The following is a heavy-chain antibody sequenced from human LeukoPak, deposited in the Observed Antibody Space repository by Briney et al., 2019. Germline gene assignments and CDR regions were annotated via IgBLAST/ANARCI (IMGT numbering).Heavy chain of an antibody. D-gene: IGHD3-22*01. CDR2: ISSSGST. CDR1: GGSISSGDYY. Sequence: SETLSLTCAVSGGSISSGDYYWSWIRQPAGRGLEWIGRISSSGSTNYNPSLKSRVTISVDTSKNQFSLKLSSVTAADTAVYFCARGPYSYDSSGAFDIWGQGTMVTVSS. J-gene: IGHJ3*02. CDR3: ARGPYSYDSSGAFDI. V-gene: IGHV4-61*02.